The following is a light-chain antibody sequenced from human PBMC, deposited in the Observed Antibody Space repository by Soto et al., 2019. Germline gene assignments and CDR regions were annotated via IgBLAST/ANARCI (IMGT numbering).Light chain of an antibody. CDR3: HKRQSWPRT. CDR2: DKS. CDR1: QSLANRF. J-gene: IGKJ1*01. Sequence: EFVLTQSPGTLSLSPGERATLSCRGSQSLANRFMAWYQQKPGQAPRLLIYDKSSRASGIPDRLSGSGSGTDLNLTISDVEPEDFAVYYCHKRQSWPRTCGQGTKVDIK. V-gene: IGKV3D-20*02.